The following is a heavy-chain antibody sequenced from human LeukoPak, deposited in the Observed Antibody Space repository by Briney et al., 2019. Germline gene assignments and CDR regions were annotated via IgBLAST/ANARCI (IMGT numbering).Heavy chain of an antibody. CDR3: AVGITILGVAASFDS. J-gene: IGHJ4*02. CDR2: IDHRGTA. CDR1: GASYNAYY. V-gene: IGHV4-34*01. D-gene: IGHD3-3*01. Sequence: SQTMSLTCAVDGASYNAYYWSWIRQPPGEGLEWTGDIDHRGTATYNPSLKSRLSLSADPSKTQFSLKLNSVTDADTAVYYCAVGITILGVAASFDSWGQGNLVIVSS.